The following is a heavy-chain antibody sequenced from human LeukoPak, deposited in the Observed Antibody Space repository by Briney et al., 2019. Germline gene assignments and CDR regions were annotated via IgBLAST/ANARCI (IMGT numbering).Heavy chain of an antibody. Sequence: PSQTLSLTCTVSGGSISSGDYHWSWIRQPPGKGLEWIGYIYYSGSTYYNPSLKSRVTISVDTSKNQFSLKLSSVTAADTAVYYCARDLGYCSSTSCYTPNWFDPWGQGTLVTVSS. V-gene: IGHV4-30-4*01. D-gene: IGHD2-2*02. CDR3: ARDLGYCSSTSCYTPNWFDP. CDR2: IYYSGST. J-gene: IGHJ5*02. CDR1: GGSISSGDYH.